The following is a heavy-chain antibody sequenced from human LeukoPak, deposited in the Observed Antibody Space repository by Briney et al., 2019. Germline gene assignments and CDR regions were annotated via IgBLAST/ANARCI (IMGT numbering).Heavy chain of an antibody. Sequence: SETLSLTCTVSGGSISTFYWGRIRQPAGKGLEWIGRMHTRGSTDYNPSLKSRVSMSVDTSQNQFFLRLRSVTAADTAVYYCVRDGTGDSSGWHLWGQGTLVTVSP. V-gene: IGHV4-4*07. CDR2: MHTRGST. D-gene: IGHD6-19*01. J-gene: IGHJ4*02. CDR1: GGSISTFY. CDR3: VRDGTGDSSGWHL.